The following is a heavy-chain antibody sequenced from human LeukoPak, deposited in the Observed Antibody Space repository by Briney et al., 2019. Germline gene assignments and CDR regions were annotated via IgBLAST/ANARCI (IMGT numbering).Heavy chain of an antibody. V-gene: IGHV1-18*04. Sequence: ASVTLSCKASGYTFTSNGISWVRLAPGPGLEWMGWISAYNGNTNYAQKLQGRVTMTTVTSTSTAYMELRSLRSDDTAVYYCARIYSYGYNAFDIWGRGTMVTVSS. D-gene: IGHD5-18*01. CDR2: ISAYNGNT. J-gene: IGHJ3*02. CDR1: GYTFTSNG. CDR3: ARIYSYGYNAFDI.